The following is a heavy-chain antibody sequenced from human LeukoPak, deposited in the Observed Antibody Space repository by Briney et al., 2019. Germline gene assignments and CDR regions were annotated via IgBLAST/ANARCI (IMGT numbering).Heavy chain of an antibody. D-gene: IGHD3-22*01. CDR3: ARRAGGDNSGYHWFDP. CDR1: GGSFSGYY. V-gene: IGHV4-34*01. Sequence: PSETLSLTCAVYGGSFSGYYWSWIRQPPGKGLEWIGEINHSGSTNYNPSLKSRVTISVDTSKNQFSLKLSSVTAADTAVYYCARRAGGDNSGYHWFDPWGQGTLVTVSS. CDR2: INHSGST. J-gene: IGHJ5*02.